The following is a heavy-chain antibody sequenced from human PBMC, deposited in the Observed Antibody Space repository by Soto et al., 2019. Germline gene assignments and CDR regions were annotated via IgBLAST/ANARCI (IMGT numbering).Heavy chain of an antibody. D-gene: IGHD1-1*01. CDR2: INHSGST. J-gene: IGHJ4*02. CDR1: GGSFSGYY. V-gene: IGHV4-34*01. Sequence: SETLSLTCAVYGGSFSGYYWSWIRQPPGKGLEWIGEINHSGSTNYNPSLKSRVTISVDTSENQFSLKLTSVTAADTAVYFCASGHDAYKVRYWGQGTLVTVSS. CDR3: ASGHDAYKVRY.